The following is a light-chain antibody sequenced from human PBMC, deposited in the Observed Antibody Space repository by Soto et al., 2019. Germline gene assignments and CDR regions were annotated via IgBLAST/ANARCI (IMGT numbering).Light chain of an antibody. CDR2: DAS. V-gene: IGKV1-5*01. Sequence: DIQMTQSPSTLSASIVDRVTITCRASESIRTWLAWYQHKPGKAPKFLIYDASSLESGVPSRFSGSGSGTEFTLTISSLQPDDFATYYCQQYNTYSTFGQGTRLEIK. J-gene: IGKJ5*01. CDR1: ESIRTW. CDR3: QQYNTYST.